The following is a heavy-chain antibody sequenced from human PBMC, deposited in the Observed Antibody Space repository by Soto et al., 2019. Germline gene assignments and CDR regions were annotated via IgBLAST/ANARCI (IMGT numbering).Heavy chain of an antibody. Sequence: ASVKVSCKASGYTFTSYGISWVRQAPGQGLERMGWISAYNGNTNYAQKLQGRVTMTTDTSTSTAYMELRSLRSDDTAVYYCARDPYKGSGSYYKGYYYYYYGMDVWGQGTTVTVSS. CDR3: ARDPYKGSGSYYKGYYYYYYGMDV. CDR1: GYTFTSYG. J-gene: IGHJ6*02. V-gene: IGHV1-18*01. D-gene: IGHD3-10*01. CDR2: ISAYNGNT.